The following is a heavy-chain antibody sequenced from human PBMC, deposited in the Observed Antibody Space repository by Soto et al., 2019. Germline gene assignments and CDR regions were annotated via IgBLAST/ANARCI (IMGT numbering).Heavy chain of an antibody. V-gene: IGHV3-30*18. CDR2: ISYDGSNR. CDR1: GFTFSNFG. CDR3: AQDVYRRYDQRLDYYGMDV. D-gene: IGHD5-12*01. J-gene: IGHJ6*02. Sequence: QVQLVESEGGVVQPGRYLRLSCAASGFTFSNFGIHWVRQALGKGLEWVAVISYDGSNRYYGDSVKGRFTISRDNSKNTLYLQMNSLRAEDTAVYYCAQDVYRRYDQRLDYYGMDVWGQGTKVTVSS.